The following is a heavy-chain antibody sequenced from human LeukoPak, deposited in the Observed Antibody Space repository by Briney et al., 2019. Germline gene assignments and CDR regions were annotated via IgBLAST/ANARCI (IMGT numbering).Heavy chain of an antibody. J-gene: IGHJ4*02. CDR2: IKSKTDGGTT. CDR3: TTSSYYDSSGYYRGY. V-gene: IGHV3-15*01. CDR1: GFTFSNAW. Sequence: GGSLRLSCAASGFTFSNAWMSWVRQAPGKGLEWVGRIKSKTDGGTTDYAAPVKGRFTISRDDSKNTLYLRMNSLKTEDTAVYYCTTSSYYDSSGYYRGYWGQGTLVTFSS. D-gene: IGHD3-22*01.